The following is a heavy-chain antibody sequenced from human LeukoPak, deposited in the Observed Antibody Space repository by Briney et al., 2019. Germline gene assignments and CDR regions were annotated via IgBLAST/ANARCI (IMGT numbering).Heavy chain of an antibody. CDR3: ARVKFVRYFDWLSPFDY. J-gene: IGHJ4*02. CDR2: IIPIFGTA. Sequence: SVKVSCKASGGTFSNYAISWVRQAPGQGLEWMGGIIPIFGTANYAQKFQGRVTITADKSTSTAYMELSSLRSEDTAVYYCARVKFVRYFDWLSPFDYWGRGTLVTVSS. CDR1: GGTFSNYA. V-gene: IGHV1-69*06. D-gene: IGHD3-9*01.